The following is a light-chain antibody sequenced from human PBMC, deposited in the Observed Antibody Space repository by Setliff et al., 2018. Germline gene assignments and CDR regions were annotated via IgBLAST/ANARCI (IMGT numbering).Light chain of an antibody. J-gene: IGLJ1*01. CDR2: DVS. Sequence: QSALTQPASVSGSPGQSITISCTGTSSDVGAYNYVSWYQQHPRQAPKLMIYDVSKRPSGVSYRFSGSKSGNTASLTISGLQAGDEADYFCTSYAGFNNFVFGTGTKVTVL. CDR1: SSDVGAYNY. V-gene: IGLV2-14*03. CDR3: TSYAGFNNFV.